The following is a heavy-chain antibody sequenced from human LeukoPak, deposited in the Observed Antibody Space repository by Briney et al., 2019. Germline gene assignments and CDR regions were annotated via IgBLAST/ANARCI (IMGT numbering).Heavy chain of an antibody. J-gene: IGHJ4*02. CDR2: ISYDGSNK. CDR1: GFTFSSYA. Sequence: GGSLRLSCAASGFTFSSYAMHWVRQAPGKGLEWVAVISYDGSNKYYADSVKGRFTISRDNAKNSLYLQMNSLRAEDTAVYYCASGSYFDYWGQGTLVTVSS. CDR3: ASGSYFDY. D-gene: IGHD1-26*01. V-gene: IGHV3-30-3*01.